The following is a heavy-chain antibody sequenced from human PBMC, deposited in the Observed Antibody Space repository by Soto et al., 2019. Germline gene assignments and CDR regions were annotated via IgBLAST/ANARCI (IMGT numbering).Heavy chain of an antibody. CDR1: GFTFSSYG. CDR2: ISYDGSNK. J-gene: IGHJ6*02. V-gene: IGHV3-30*18. Sequence: LRRSCAASGFTFSSYGMHWVRQAPGKGLEWVAVISYDGSNKYYADSVKGRFTISRDNSKNTLYLQMNSLRTEVTAVYYCAKGGHANYYDGEGYYYYGMDVWGQGTTVTV. D-gene: IGHD3-22*01. CDR3: AKGGHANYYDGEGYYYYGMDV.